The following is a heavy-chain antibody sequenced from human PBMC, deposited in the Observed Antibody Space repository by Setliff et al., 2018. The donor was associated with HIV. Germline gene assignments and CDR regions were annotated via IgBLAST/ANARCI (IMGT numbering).Heavy chain of an antibody. D-gene: IGHD3-3*01. CDR2: INPSGGRT. J-gene: IGHJ4*02. V-gene: IGHV1-46*01. CDR1: GYTFTSYY. Sequence: KVSCTASGYTFTSYYMHWVRQAPGQGLEWMGIINPSGGRTSYAQKFQGRVTMTRDTSSSTVYMELSSLRSEDTAVYYCARDQGDNFWSGYCLDYWGQGTLVTVSS. CDR3: ARDQGDNFWSGYCLDY.